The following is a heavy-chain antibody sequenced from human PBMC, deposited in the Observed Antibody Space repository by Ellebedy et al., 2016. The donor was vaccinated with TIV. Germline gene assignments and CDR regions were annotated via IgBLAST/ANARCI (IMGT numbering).Heavy chain of an antibody. CDR3: AREDSSGWYFN. CDR2: ISYDGSNK. V-gene: IGHV3-30-3*01. J-gene: IGHJ4*02. CDR1: GFTSSSYA. D-gene: IGHD6-19*01. Sequence: GGSLRLSXAASGFTSSSYAMHWVRQAPGKGLEWVAVISYDGSNKYYADSVKGRFTISRDNSKNTLYLQMNSLRAEDTAVYYCAREDSSGWYFNWGQGTLVTVSS.